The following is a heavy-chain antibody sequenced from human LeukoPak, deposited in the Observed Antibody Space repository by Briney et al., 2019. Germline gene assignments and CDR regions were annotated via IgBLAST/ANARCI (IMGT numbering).Heavy chain of an antibody. Sequence: SGTLSLTCTVSGGSISSSSYYWGWIRQPPGKGLEWIGSIYYSGSTYYNPSLKSRVTISVDTSKNQFSLKLSSVTAADTAVYYCARVSQQWLAPRDYYYMDVWGKGTTVTVSS. J-gene: IGHJ6*03. D-gene: IGHD6-19*01. CDR1: GGSISSSSYY. V-gene: IGHV4-39*07. CDR3: ARVSQQWLAPRDYYYMDV. CDR2: IYYSGST.